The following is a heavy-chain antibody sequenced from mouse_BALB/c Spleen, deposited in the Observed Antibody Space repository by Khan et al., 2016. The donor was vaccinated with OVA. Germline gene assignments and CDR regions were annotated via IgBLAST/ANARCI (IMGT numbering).Heavy chain of an antibody. Sequence: QVQLKESGPGLVQPSQSLSITCTVSGFSLTSYGVHWVRQSPGKGLEWLGVIWSVGSTDYNAAFISRLNIIKENSKSQASFKMNSLQANDTAIYDGARNYDYDGGVAYWGQGTLVTVSA. CDR2: IWSVGST. CDR1: GFSLTSYG. V-gene: IGHV2-2*02. J-gene: IGHJ3*01. CDR3: ARNYDYDGGVAY. D-gene: IGHD2-4*01.